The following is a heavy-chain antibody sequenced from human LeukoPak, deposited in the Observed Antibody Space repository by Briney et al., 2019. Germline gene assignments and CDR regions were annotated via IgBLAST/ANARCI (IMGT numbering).Heavy chain of an antibody. Sequence: TGGSLRLSCAASGFTFSSYWMSGVRQAQGKGREGVANIKKDGSEKNYGDSVKGRFTISRDNAKNSLYLQMNSLRAEDTAVYYCAREHLDEVFAFDYWGQGTLVTVSS. CDR2: IKKDGSEK. J-gene: IGHJ4*02. D-gene: IGHD1-14*01. CDR3: AREHLDEVFAFDY. V-gene: IGHV3-7*01. CDR1: GFTFSSYW.